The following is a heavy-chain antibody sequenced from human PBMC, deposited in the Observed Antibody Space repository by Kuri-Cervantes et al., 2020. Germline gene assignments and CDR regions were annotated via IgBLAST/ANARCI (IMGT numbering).Heavy chain of an antibody. CDR3: ARRGYYDSHRRRDAFDI. V-gene: IGHV4-61*01. J-gene: IGHJ3*02. D-gene: IGHD3-22*01. CDR2: IYYSGST. Sequence: GSLRLSCTVSGGSVSSGSYYWSWIRQPPGKGLEWIGYIYYSGSTNYNPSLKSRVTISVDKSKNQFSLKLSSVTAADTAVYYCARRGYYDSHRRRDAFDIWGQGTMVTVSS. CDR1: GGSVSSGSYY.